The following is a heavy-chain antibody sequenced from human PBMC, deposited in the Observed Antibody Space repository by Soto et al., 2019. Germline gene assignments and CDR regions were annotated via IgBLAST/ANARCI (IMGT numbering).Heavy chain of an antibody. CDR1: GGLFSSFA. CDR3: ARGGGPYVWFNEF. D-gene: IGHD3-16*01. CDR2: IIPVFGTT. V-gene: IGHV1-69*13. J-gene: IGHJ4*02. Sequence: GASVKVSCKDSGGLFSSFAISWVRQAPGQGLEWMGGIIPVFGTTNYAQKFQGSVTITADESTNTAYMELSSLTSDDTAMYYCARGGGPYVWFNEFWGQGTQVTVSS.